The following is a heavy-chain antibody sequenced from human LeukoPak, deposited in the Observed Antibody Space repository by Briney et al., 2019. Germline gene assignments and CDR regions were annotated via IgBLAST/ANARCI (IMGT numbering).Heavy chain of an antibody. J-gene: IGHJ4*02. CDR3: ARGRAFNLIAVAGTIDY. D-gene: IGHD6-19*01. Sequence: PGGSLRLSCAASGFTFSSYGMHWVRQAPGKGLEWVAFIRYDGSNKYYADSVKGRFTISRDNSKNTLYLQMNSLRAEDTAVYYCARGRAFNLIAVAGTIDYWGQGTLVTVSS. CDR1: GFTFSSYG. CDR2: IRYDGSNK. V-gene: IGHV3-30*02.